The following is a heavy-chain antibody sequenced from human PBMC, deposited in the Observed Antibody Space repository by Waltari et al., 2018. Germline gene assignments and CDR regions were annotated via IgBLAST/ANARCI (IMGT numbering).Heavy chain of an antibody. Sequence: QVQLQQWGAGLLKPSETLSLTCAVYGWSFSGYYWSWIRQPPGKGLEWIGEINHSGSTNYNPSLKSRFTISVDTSKNQFSLKLSSVTAAVTAVYYCAKSRARGYFDYWGQGTLVTVSS. CDR2: INHSGST. CDR3: AKSRARGYFDY. J-gene: IGHJ4*02. D-gene: IGHD3-10*01. CDR1: GWSFSGYY. V-gene: IGHV4-34*01.